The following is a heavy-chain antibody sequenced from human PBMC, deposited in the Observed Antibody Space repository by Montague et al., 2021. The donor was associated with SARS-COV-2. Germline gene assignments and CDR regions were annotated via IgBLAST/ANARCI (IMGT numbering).Heavy chain of an antibody. V-gene: IGHV4-34*01. CDR1: GGSFSGSY. D-gene: IGHD3-22*01. CDR3: AGGTKRVFTYDYDSSGYASDY. CDR2: INHSGST. J-gene: IGHJ4*02. Sequence: SETLSLTCAVYGGSFSGSYWSWIRQPPGTGLEWIGEINHSGSTKYNPSLKSRVPISVDTSKNQFSLKLSTVTAADTAVYYCAGGTKRVFTYDYDSSGYASDYWGQGTLVTVSS.